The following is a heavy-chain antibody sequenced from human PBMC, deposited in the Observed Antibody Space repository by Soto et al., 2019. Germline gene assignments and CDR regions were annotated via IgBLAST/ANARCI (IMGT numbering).Heavy chain of an antibody. Sequence: QVQLQQWGAGLLKPSETLSLTCAVYGGSFSGYYWSWIRQPPGKGLEWIGEINHSGSTNYNPSLKHRVTISVDTSRNQFSLKLSSVTAADTAVYYCAREGDYGSGSYSWGQGTLVTVSS. V-gene: IGHV4-34*01. D-gene: IGHD3-10*01. CDR2: INHSGST. J-gene: IGHJ4*02. CDR3: AREGDYGSGSYS. CDR1: GGSFSGYY.